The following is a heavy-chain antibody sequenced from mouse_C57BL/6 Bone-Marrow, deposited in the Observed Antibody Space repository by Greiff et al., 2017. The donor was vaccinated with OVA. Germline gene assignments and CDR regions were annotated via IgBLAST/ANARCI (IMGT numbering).Heavy chain of an antibody. J-gene: IGHJ1*03. CDR2: ISYDGSN. CDR3: AREGLRYWYFDV. D-gene: IGHD1-1*01. V-gene: IGHV3-6*01. CDR1: GYSITSGYY. Sequence: DVKLQESGPGLVKPSQSLSLTCSVTGYSITSGYYWNWIRQFPGNKLEWMGYISYDGSNNYNPSLKNRISITRDTSKNQFFLKLNSVTTEDTATYYCAREGLRYWYFDVWGTGTTVTVSP.